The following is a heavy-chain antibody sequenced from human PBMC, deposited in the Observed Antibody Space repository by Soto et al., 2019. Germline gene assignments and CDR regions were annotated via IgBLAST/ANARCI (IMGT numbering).Heavy chain of an antibody. CDR2: MYNTGST. Sequence: TSETLSLTCTVSGGSLRGNSYYWSWIRQSPGKGLEWIGYMYNTGSTVYNPSFKSRVTISVDTSKNQFSLKLNSVTAADTAVYYCARDLWGYCGTDCYPLDVWGQGTTVTVSS. J-gene: IGHJ6*02. D-gene: IGHD2-21*02. CDR1: GGSLRGNSYY. V-gene: IGHV4-61*01. CDR3: ARDLWGYCGTDCYPLDV.